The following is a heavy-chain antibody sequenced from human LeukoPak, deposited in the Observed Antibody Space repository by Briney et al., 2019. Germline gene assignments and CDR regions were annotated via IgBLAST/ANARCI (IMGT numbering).Heavy chain of an antibody. D-gene: IGHD6-13*01. CDR3: AAAGVDY. V-gene: IGHV4-30-4*07. Sequence: SQTLSLTCAVSGGSISSGGYSWSWIRQPPGKGLEWIGYIYYSGSTYYNPSLKSRVTISVDTSKNQFSLKLSSVTAADTAVYYCAAAGVDYWGQGTLVTVSS. CDR2: IYYSGST. CDR1: GGSISSGGYS. J-gene: IGHJ4*02.